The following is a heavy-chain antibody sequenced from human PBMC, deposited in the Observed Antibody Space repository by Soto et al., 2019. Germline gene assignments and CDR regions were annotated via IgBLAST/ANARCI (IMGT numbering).Heavy chain of an antibody. D-gene: IGHD6-13*01. CDR3: ARLDVAYSSSIDY. CDR1: GYSFNNFW. J-gene: IGHJ4*02. CDR2: IYPDDSDT. V-gene: IGHV5-51*01. Sequence: GESLKISCKGSGYSFNNFWIAWVRQMPGKGLELMGIIYPDDSDTRYSPSFQGQVTISADKSIDTTYLQWSSLKASDTAMYYCARLDVAYSSSIDYWGQGTLVTVSS.